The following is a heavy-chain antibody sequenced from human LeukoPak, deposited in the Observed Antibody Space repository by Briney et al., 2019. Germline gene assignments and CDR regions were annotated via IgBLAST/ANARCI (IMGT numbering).Heavy chain of an antibody. J-gene: IGHJ4*02. CDR3: ARESRPQWLVGDYFDY. CDR1: GGTFSSYA. D-gene: IGHD6-19*01. CDR2: IIPIFGTA. V-gene: IGHV1-69*13. Sequence: ASVKVSCKASGGTFSSYAISWVRQAPGQGLEWMGGIIPIFGTANYAQKFQGRVTITADESTSTAYMELSSLRSEDTAVYYCARESRPQWLVGDYFDYWGQGTLVTVSS.